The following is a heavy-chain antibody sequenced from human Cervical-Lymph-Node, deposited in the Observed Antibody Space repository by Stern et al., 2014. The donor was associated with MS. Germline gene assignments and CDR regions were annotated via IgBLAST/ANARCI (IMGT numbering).Heavy chain of an antibody. CDR2: IYYSGST. CDR3: ARGAGWFDP. J-gene: IGHJ5*02. V-gene: IGHV4-59*01. Sequence: VQLVESGPGLVKPSETLSLTCTVSGGSISSYYWSCIRQPQGKGLEWIGFIYYSGSTNYNPSLKSRVTISVDTSKNQFSLKLSSVTAADTAVYYCARGAGWFDPWGQGTLVTVSS. CDR1: GGSISSYY.